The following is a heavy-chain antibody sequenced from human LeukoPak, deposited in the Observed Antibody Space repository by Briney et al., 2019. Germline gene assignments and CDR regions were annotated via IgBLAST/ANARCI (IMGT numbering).Heavy chain of an antibody. V-gene: IGHV4-4*02. J-gene: IGHJ5*02. Sequence: SETLSLTCAVSGGSISSSNWWSWVRQPPGKGLEWIGEIYHSGSTNYNPSLKSRVTISVDKSKNQFSLKLSSVTAADTAVYHCARVDLLWFGEPKGFDPWGQGTLVTVSS. CDR1: GGSISSSNW. CDR3: ARVDLLWFGEPKGFDP. D-gene: IGHD3-10*01. CDR2: IYHSGST.